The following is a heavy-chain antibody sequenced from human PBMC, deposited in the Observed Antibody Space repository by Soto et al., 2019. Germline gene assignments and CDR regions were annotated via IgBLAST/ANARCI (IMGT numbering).Heavy chain of an antibody. J-gene: IGHJ3*02. V-gene: IGHV4-59*01. D-gene: IGHD6-6*01. CDR1: GGSISSYY. Sequence: SETLSLTCTVSGGSISSYYWSWIRQPPGKGLEWIGYIYYSGSTNYNPSLKSRVTISVDTSKNQFSLKLSSVTAADTAVYYCARSSSSLHKYAFDIWGQGTMVTVSS. CDR2: IYYSGST. CDR3: ARSSSSLHKYAFDI.